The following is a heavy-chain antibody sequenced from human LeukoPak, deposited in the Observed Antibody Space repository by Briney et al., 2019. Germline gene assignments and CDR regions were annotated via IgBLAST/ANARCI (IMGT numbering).Heavy chain of an antibody. V-gene: IGHV1-24*01. J-gene: IGHJ4*02. D-gene: IGHD5-18*01. CDR3: ATTLGYSYGFDY. CDR2: FDPEDGET. CDR1: GYTLTELS. Sequence: ASVKVSCKVSGYTLTELSMHWVRQAPGKGIEWMGGFDPEDGETIYAQKFQGRVTMTEDTSTDTAYMELSSLRSEDTAVYYCATTLGYSYGFDYWGQGTLVTVSS.